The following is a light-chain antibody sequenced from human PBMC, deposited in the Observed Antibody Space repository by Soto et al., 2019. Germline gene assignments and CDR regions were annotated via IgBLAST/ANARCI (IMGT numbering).Light chain of an antibody. V-gene: IGKV2-28*01. Sequence: DIVLTQSPLSLPVTPGEPASISCRSSQSLLYSNGNIYLDWYLQKPGQSPQLLIYLGSIRASGVPDRFSGSGSGTDFTLKITRVEAEDVGVYYCMQAVQAPRTFGQGTKVEIK. J-gene: IGKJ1*01. CDR1: QSLLYSNGNIY. CDR2: LGS. CDR3: MQAVQAPRT.